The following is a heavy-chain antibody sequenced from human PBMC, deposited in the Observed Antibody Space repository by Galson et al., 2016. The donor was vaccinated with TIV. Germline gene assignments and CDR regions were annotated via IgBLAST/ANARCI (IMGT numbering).Heavy chain of an antibody. J-gene: IGHJ3*02. V-gene: IGHV4-61*09. D-gene: IGHD4-17*01. CDR2: VYRSGST. Sequence: LSLTCTVSSDSISSGNYYWNWIRQPAGEGLEWIGHVYRSGSTNYNPSLKSRVTISIDTSKTQFSLNLSSVPAADTAVYYCARDKNDYGVDAFDIWGQGTMVIVSS. CDR1: SDSISSGNYY. CDR3: ARDKNDYGVDAFDI.